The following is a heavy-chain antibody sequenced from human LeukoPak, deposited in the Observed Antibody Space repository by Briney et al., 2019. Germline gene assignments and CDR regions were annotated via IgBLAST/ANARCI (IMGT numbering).Heavy chain of an antibody. D-gene: IGHD4-17*01. Sequence: ASVKVSCKVSGYTLTELSMHWVRQAPGQGLEWMGWISGYDGNTKYAQKLQGRVSLTTDSSTSTDYMELRSLRSDDTAVYYCARDDYGEPGWFDPWGQGTLVTVSS. CDR2: ISGYDGNT. CDR1: GYTLTELS. V-gene: IGHV1-18*01. CDR3: ARDDYGEPGWFDP. J-gene: IGHJ5*02.